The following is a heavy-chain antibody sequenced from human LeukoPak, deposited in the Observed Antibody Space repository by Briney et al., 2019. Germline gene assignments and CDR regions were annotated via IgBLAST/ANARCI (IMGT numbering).Heavy chain of an antibody. V-gene: IGHV1-18*01. CDR2: ISAYNGNT. Sequence: ASVKVSCKASGYTFTSYGISWVRQAPQEGLEWMGWISAYNGNTNYAQKFQGRGTMTTDTSTSTAYMELRSLRSDDTAVFYCARVILFQDYYDSSGYYYWFDPWGQGTLVTVSS. CDR1: GYTFTSYG. D-gene: IGHD3-22*01. J-gene: IGHJ5*02. CDR3: ARVILFQDYYDSSGYYYWFDP.